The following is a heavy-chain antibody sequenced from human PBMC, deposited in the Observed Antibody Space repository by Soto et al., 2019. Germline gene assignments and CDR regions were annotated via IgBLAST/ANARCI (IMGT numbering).Heavy chain of an antibody. J-gene: IGHJ6*02. CDR1: GDSISSGGYY. V-gene: IGHV4-31*03. CDR2: IHYRGFT. CDR3: ARDPYYGMDV. Sequence: PSETLSLTCTVSGDSISSGGYYWTWIRQLPGKCLEGIGYIHYRGFTSYNLSLKSRVTISVDTSKNHFSLNLSSVTAANTAVYYCARDPYYGMDVWGQGTTVTVSS.